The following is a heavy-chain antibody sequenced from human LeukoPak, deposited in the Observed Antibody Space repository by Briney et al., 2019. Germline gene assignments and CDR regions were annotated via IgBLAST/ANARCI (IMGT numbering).Heavy chain of an antibody. J-gene: IGHJ3*02. Sequence: ASVTVSCKSSGYTFTGYYMHWVRQAPGQGLEWMGWINPNSGGTNYAQKFQGRVTMTRDTSISTAYMELSWLRSDDTAVYYCARGRTAAEWDDAFDIWGQGTMVTVSS. CDR2: INPNSGGT. CDR3: ARGRTAAEWDDAFDI. V-gene: IGHV1-2*02. D-gene: IGHD6-13*01. CDR1: GYTFTGYY.